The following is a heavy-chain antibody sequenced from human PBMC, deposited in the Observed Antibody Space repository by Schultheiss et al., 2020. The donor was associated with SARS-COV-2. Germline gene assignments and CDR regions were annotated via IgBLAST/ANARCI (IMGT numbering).Heavy chain of an antibody. J-gene: IGHJ4*02. CDR3: AKGGIVVVVAAGFDY. V-gene: IGHV3-23*01. D-gene: IGHD2-15*01. CDR1: GFTFSSYA. Sequence: GWSLRLSCAASGFTFSSYAMSWVRQAPGKGLEWVSAISGSGGSTYYADSVKGRFTISRDNSKNTLYLQMNSLRAEDTAVYYCAKGGIVVVVAAGFDYWGQGTLVTVSS. CDR2: ISGSGGST.